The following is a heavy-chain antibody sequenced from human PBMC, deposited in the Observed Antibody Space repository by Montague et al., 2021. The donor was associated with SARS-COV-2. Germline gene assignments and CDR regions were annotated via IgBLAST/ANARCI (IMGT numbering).Heavy chain of an antibody. CDR1: GASSSSYY. CDR3: ASAPRSSLGFWAY. J-gene: IGHJ4*02. Sequence: SETLSLTCAVYGASSSSYYWSWIRQSPGKGLEWIGEINHSGYTDYNPSLESRLTISLDSSKKQFSLKLTSVTAADTAIYYWASAPRSSLGFWAYWGQGTLVSVSS. V-gene: IGHV4-34*01. CDR2: INHSGYT. D-gene: IGHD3-3*01.